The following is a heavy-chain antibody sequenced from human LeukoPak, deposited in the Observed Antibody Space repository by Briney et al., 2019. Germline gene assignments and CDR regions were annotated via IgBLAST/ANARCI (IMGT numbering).Heavy chain of an antibody. J-gene: IGHJ4*02. V-gene: IGHV4-34*01. D-gene: IGHD6-13*01. CDR2: IYHSGST. CDR1: GGSFSGYY. Sequence: SETLSLTCAVYGGSFSGYYWSWIRQPPGKGLEWIGEIYHSGSTNYNPSLKSRVTISVDKSKNQFSLKLSSVTAADTPVYYCARGSYSSSPRSVFDYWGQGTLVTVSS. CDR3: ARGSYSSSPRSVFDY.